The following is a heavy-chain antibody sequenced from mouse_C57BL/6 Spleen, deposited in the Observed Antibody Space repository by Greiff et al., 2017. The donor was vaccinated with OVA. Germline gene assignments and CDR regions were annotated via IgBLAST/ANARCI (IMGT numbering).Heavy chain of an antibody. CDR3: ARTGWLGEFAY. D-gene: IGHD1-1*02. V-gene: IGHV1-69*01. J-gene: IGHJ3*01. Sequence: QVQLQQPGAELVMPGASVKLSCKASGYTFTSYWMHWVKQRPGQGLEWIGEIDPSDSYTNYNQKFKGKSTLTVDKSSSTAYMQLSSLTSEDSAVYYCARTGWLGEFAYWGQGTLVTVSA. CDR2: IDPSDSYT. CDR1: GYTFTSYW.